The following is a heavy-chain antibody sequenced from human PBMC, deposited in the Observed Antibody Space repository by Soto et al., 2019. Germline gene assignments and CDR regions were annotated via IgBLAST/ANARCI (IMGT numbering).Heavy chain of an antibody. V-gene: IGHV4-4*02. CDR3: TSKFGQLLADAFDI. J-gene: IGHJ3*02. CDR2: IYHSGST. Sequence: PSETLSLTSPVSGGSISKSYWRRWLRQLPGKGLEWIGEIYHSGSTIYNPSLQSRVTLSVDKSKNEFSLKMSSVTDADTAVYYCTSKFGQLLADAFDIWGQGTMVT. D-gene: IGHD3-10*01. CDR1: GGSISKSYW.